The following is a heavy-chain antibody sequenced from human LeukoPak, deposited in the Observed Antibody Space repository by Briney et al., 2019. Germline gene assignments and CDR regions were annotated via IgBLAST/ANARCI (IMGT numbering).Heavy chain of an antibody. V-gene: IGHV4-59*12. D-gene: IGHD6-13*01. CDR3: ARGLSSSSPAAALDY. CDR1: GGSISTYY. J-gene: IGHJ4*02. Sequence: KPSETLSLTCPVSGGSISTYYWSWIRQPPGKGLEWIGYIHYSGSTNYNPSLKSRVTISVDTSNNQFSLKVSPVTAADTAVYYCARGLSSSSPAAALDYWGQGTLVTVSS. CDR2: IHYSGST.